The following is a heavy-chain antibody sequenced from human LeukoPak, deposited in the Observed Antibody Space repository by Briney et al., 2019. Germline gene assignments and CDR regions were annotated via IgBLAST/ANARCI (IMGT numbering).Heavy chain of an antibody. CDR1: GFTFSSYA. D-gene: IGHD6-6*01. CDR3: ARDRQGPHDAFDI. Sequence: PGGSLRLSCAASGFTFSSYAMSWVRQAPGKGLEWVSAISGSGGSTYYTDSVKGRFTISRDNSKDTLYLQMNSLRAEDTAVYYCARDRQGPHDAFDIWGQGTMVTVSS. CDR2: ISGSGGST. J-gene: IGHJ3*02. V-gene: IGHV3-23*01.